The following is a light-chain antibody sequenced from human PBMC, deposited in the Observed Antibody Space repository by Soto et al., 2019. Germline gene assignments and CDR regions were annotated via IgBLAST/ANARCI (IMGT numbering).Light chain of an antibody. V-gene: IGKV3-20*01. CDR3: QQYGSSPLT. CDR1: QSISSN. CDR2: RTS. Sequence: EIVMTQSPATLSVSPGERATLYCRASQSISSNLAWYQQKPGQAPRLLMFRTSSRATGFPDRFSGSGSGTDFTLTISRLEPEGFAVYYCQQYGSSPLTFGGRTKVDIK. J-gene: IGKJ4*01.